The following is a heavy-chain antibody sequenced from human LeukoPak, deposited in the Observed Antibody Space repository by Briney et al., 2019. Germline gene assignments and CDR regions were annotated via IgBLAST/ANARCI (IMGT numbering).Heavy chain of an antibody. J-gene: IGHJ4*02. Sequence: SQTLSLTRNLSGGAIRRGDHYGRGIRQPPGKGLERIGSFYHRGSTYYNPSLQSRITISVDTSKNQLSLKVTSVTAADTATYYCARFDIVEEGGPDYWGQGTLVAVCS. V-gene: IGHV4-30-4*01. CDR3: ARFDIVEEGGPDY. CDR2: FYHRGST. CDR1: GGAIRRGDHY. D-gene: IGHD2-15*01.